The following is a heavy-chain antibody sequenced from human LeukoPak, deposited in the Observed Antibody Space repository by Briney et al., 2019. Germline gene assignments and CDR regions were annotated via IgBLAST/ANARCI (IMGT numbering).Heavy chain of an antibody. D-gene: IGHD2-2*01. Sequence: SETLSLTCTVSGGSISSYYWSWIRQPAGKGLEWIGRIYTSGSTNYNPSLKSRVTMSVDTSKNQFSLKLSSVTAADTAVYYCARDGVPAAILAWFDPWGQGTLVTVSS. J-gene: IGHJ5*02. CDR3: ARDGVPAAILAWFDP. CDR2: IYTSGST. CDR1: GGSISSYY. V-gene: IGHV4-4*07.